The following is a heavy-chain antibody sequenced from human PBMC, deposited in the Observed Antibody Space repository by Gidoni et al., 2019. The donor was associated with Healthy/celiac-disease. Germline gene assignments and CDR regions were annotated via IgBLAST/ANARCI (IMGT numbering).Heavy chain of an antibody. J-gene: IGHJ5*02. CDR2: ISGSGGST. V-gene: IGHV3-23*01. CDR1: GFTFSSYA. Sequence: EVQLLESVGGLVQPGGSLRLSCAASGFTFSSYAMSWVRQAPGKGLEWVSAISGSGGSTYYEDSVKGRFTISRDNSKNTLYLQMNSLRAEDTAVYYCAKDRDSSRSGWFDPWGQGTLVPVSS. CDR3: AKDRDSSRSGWFDP. D-gene: IGHD6-13*01.